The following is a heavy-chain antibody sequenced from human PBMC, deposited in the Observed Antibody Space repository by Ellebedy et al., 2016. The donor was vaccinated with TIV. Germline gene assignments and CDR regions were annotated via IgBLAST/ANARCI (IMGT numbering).Heavy chain of an antibody. CDR2: ISGSGDSP. D-gene: IGHD6-19*01. CDR3: AKDRFSSAWYGGYFDY. J-gene: IGHJ4*02. V-gene: IGHV3-23*01. CDR1: GFTFSSYA. Sequence: GESLKISCAAPGFTFSSYAMSWVRQAPGKGLEWVSAISGSGDSPHYADSVKGRFTISRDTSKNTLYLKMNSLRAEDTAVYYCAKDRFSSAWYGGYFDYWGQGTLVTVSS.